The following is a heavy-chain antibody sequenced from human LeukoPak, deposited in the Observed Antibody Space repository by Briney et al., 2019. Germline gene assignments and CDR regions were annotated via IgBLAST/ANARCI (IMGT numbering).Heavy chain of an antibody. CDR3: ARGVYYYDSSGYYYYFDY. CDR1: GGSFSGYY. D-gene: IGHD3-22*01. V-gene: IGHV4-34*01. Sequence: SETLSLTCAVYGGSFSGYYWSWIRQPPGKGLEWIGEINHSGSTNYNPSLKSRVTISVDTSKNQFSLKLSSVTAADTAVYYCARGVYYYDSSGYYYYFDYWGQGTLVTVSS. CDR2: INHSGST. J-gene: IGHJ4*02.